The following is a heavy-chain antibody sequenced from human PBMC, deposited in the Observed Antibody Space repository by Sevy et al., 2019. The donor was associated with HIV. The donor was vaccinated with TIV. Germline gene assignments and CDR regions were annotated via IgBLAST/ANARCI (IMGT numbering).Heavy chain of an antibody. CDR1: GFTLNSYW. J-gene: IGHJ4*02. D-gene: IGHD6-13*01. CDR2: IKQDGSVK. CDR3: VRAIEADGSF. Sequence: GGSLRLSCVASGFTLNSYWMSWVRQAPGKGLEWVANIKQDGSVKYYVNSVKGRFTISRDNARNLLYLQMTSLRVEDTALYYFVRAIEADGSFWGQGTLVTVSS. V-gene: IGHV3-7*01.